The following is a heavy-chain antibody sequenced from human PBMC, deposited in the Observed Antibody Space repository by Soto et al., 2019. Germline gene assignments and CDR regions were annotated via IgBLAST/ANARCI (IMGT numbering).Heavy chain of an antibody. CDR2: ISAYNGNT. CDR3: ARDITMVRGVIIIGHYMDV. D-gene: IGHD3-10*01. Sequence: ASVKVSCKASGYTFTSYGISWVRQAPGQGLEWMGWISAYNGNTNYAQKLQGRVTMTTDTSTSTAYMELRSLRSDDTAVCYCARDITMVRGVIIIGHYMDVWGKGPTVTVS. V-gene: IGHV1-18*01. J-gene: IGHJ6*03. CDR1: GYTFTSYG.